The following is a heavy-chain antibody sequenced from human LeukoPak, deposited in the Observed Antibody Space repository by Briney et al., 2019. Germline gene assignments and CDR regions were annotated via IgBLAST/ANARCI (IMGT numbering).Heavy chain of an antibody. Sequence: SETLSLTCTVSGGSISSGSYYWSWIRQPAGKGLEWIVRIYTSGSTNYNPSLKSRVTISVDTSKNQFSLKLSSVTAADTAVYYCARDEVGGAFDIWGQGTMVTVSS. CDR1: GGSISSGSYY. CDR3: ARDEVGGAFDI. CDR2: IYTSGST. J-gene: IGHJ3*02. D-gene: IGHD4-23*01. V-gene: IGHV4-61*02.